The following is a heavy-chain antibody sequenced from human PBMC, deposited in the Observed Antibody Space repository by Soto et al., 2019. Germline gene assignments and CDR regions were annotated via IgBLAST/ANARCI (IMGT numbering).Heavy chain of an antibody. D-gene: IGHD3-22*01. CDR1: GFVFKDSS. CDR3: TRLIRAAQDY. CDR2: IRDRAYNYAT. V-gene: IGHV3-73*01. J-gene: IGHJ4*02. Sequence: EVLLVESGGGVVQPGGSLKLSCAASGFVFKDSSIHWVRQASGKGLEWVGRIRDRAYNYATAYTASVKGRFTISRDDSNNTAYLQMTSLKPEDTAIYYCTRLIRAAQDYWGQGTLVTVSS.